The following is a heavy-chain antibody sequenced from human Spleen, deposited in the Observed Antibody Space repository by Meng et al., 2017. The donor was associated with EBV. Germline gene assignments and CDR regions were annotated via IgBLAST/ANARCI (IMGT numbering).Heavy chain of an antibody. V-gene: IGHV1-69*01. D-gene: IGHD3-10*01. Sequence: QAQGVAAGAWVKTPGASVTVSCKTSGGTFTSDAISWVRQAPGQGLEWMGGLIPMSGAPNYAQKFQGRITITADESTSTHYMDLSSLRSEDTAVYYCASESGRGYTPDYWGQGTLVTVSS. CDR3: ASESGRGYTPDY. CDR1: GGTFTSDA. J-gene: IGHJ4*02. CDR2: LIPMSGAP.